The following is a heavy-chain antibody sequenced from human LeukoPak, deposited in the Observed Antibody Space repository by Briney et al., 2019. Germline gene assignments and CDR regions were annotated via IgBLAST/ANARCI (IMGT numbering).Heavy chain of an antibody. CDR3: AKLKNSVWGSYHFDY. J-gene: IGHJ4*02. CDR1: GFPFKNYA. V-gene: IGHV3-23*01. Sequence: GGSLRLSCAASGFPFKNYAMSWVRQAPGKGQEWVSAISGSGGSTYYADSVKGRFTISRDNSKNTLYLQMNSLRAEDTAVYYCAKLKNSVWGSYHFDYWGQGTLVTVSS. CDR2: ISGSGGST. D-gene: IGHD3-16*02.